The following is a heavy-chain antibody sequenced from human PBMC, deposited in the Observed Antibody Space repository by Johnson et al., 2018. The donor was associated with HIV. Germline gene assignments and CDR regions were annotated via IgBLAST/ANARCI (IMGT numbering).Heavy chain of an antibody. V-gene: IGHV3-30*18. D-gene: IGHD2-8*02. CDR1: GFTFSSYA. Sequence: QVQLVESGGGVVQPGRSLRLSCAASGFTFSSYAMHWVRQAPGKGLEWVAVISYDGSNEYYAEFVKGRFTISGDNSKNTLPLQMNSLRAEDTAVYYCAKSGLFVLVVYAPDVFDVWGQGTMVTVSS. CDR2: ISYDGSNE. CDR3: AKSGLFVLVVYAPDVFDV. J-gene: IGHJ3*01.